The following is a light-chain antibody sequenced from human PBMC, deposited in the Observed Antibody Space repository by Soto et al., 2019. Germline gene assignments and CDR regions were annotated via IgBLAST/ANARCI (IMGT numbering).Light chain of an antibody. CDR3: SSYTTTSTWV. CDR2: DVS. Sequence: QSVLTQPASVSGSPGQSITISCTGTITDVGSSNYVSWYKQHPGKAPKLMIYDVSNRPSGVSNRFSGSKSGNTASQTISGLQAEDEADYYCSSYTTTSTWVFGGGTQLTV. J-gene: IGLJ2*01. CDR1: ITDVGSSNY. V-gene: IGLV2-14*01.